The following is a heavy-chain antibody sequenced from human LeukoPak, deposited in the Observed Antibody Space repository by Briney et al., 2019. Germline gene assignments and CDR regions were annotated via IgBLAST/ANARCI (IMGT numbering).Heavy chain of an antibody. CDR3: ARDGVRGSFDY. CDR1: GRSFSGYY. V-gene: IGHV4-34*01. CDR2: INHSGST. D-gene: IGHD3-10*01. J-gene: IGHJ4*02. Sequence: SETLSLTCAVYGRSFSGYYWSWIRQPPGKGLEWIGEINHSGSTNYNPSLKSRVTISVDTSKNQFSLKLSSVTAADTAVYYCARDGVRGSFDYWGQGTLVTVSS.